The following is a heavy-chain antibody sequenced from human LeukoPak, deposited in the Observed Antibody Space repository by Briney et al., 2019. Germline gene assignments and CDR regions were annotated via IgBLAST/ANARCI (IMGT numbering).Heavy chain of an antibody. D-gene: IGHD2-2*01. CDR1: GFSNYW. J-gene: IGHJ4*02. CDR2: INQNGGEK. V-gene: IGHV3-7*01. Sequence: GGSLRLSCAASGFSNYWMSWVRQAPGKGLEWVANINQNGGEKYYVDSVKGRFTISRVTAKNSLYLQMNTLRAEDTAVYYCTTGGTSYPLLDYWGQGTLVTVSS. CDR3: TTGGTSYPLLDY.